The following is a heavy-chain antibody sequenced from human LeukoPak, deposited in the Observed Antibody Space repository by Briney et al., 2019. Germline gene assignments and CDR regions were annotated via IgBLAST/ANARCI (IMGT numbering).Heavy chain of an antibody. J-gene: IGHJ6*03. Sequence: KPSETLSLTCTVSGGSVTRYCWSWIRQPPGKGLEWIGYIYTSGSTNYNPSLRSRVTMSVDTSKNQFSLKLSSVTAADTAVYYCARRGGYNSHYYYYYYMDVWGKGTTVTVSS. D-gene: IGHD5-24*01. V-gene: IGHV4-4*09. CDR1: GGSVTRYC. CDR3: ARRGGYNSHYYYYYYMDV. CDR2: IYTSGST.